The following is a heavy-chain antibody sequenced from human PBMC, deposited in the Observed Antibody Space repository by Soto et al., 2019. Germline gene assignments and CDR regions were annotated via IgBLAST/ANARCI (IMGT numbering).Heavy chain of an antibody. D-gene: IGHD6-13*01. V-gene: IGHV1-69*01. CDR2: IIPIFGTA. Sequence: QVQLAQSGAEVKKPGSSVKVSCKASGGTFSSYAISWVRQAPGLGLEWMGGIIPIFGTANYAQKFQGRVTITADESTSTAYMELSSLRSEDTAVYYCAREGAGSWSGVFDYWGQGTLVTVSS. CDR3: AREGAGSWSGVFDY. CDR1: GGTFSSYA. J-gene: IGHJ4*02.